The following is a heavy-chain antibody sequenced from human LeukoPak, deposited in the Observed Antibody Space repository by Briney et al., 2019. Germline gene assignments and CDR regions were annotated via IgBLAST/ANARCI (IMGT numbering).Heavy chain of an antibody. CDR2: INHSGST. D-gene: IGHD1-26*01. CDR1: GGSFSGYY. J-gene: IGHJ5*02. V-gene: IGHV4-34*01. CDR3: ARGLKRRSGSCYKGDWFDP. Sequence: PSETLSLTCAVYGGSFSGYYWSWIRQPPGKGLEWIGEINHSGSTNYNPSLKSRVTISVDTSKNQFSLKLSSVTAEDTAVYYCARGLKRRSGSCYKGDWFDPWGQGTLVTVSS.